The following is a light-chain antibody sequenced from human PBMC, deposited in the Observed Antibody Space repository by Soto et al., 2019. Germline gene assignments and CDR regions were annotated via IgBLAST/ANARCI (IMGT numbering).Light chain of an antibody. CDR1: QDISNY. CDR3: QQYDTLPRT. J-gene: IGKJ4*02. CDR2: DAS. Sequence: DIQMTQSPSSLSASVGDRVTITCQASQDISNYLNWYQQKPGKAPKLLIYDASNLETGVPSRFSGGGSGTDFTFTISSLQPEDIATYYCQQYDTLPRTFGGGTRVQIK. V-gene: IGKV1-33*01.